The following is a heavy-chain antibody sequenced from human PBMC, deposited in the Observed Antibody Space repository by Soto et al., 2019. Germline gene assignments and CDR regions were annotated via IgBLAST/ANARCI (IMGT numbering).Heavy chain of an antibody. V-gene: IGHV3-33*01. D-gene: IGHD3-16*02. CDR2: IWYDGSNK. Sequence: QVQLVESGGGVVQPGRSLRLSCAASGFTFSSYGMHWVRQAPGKGLEWVAVIWYDGSNKYYADSVKGRFTISRDNSKNTLYLQMNSLRAEDTAVYYCARDSYDYVWGSYRSSQYYWGQGTLVTVSS. CDR1: GFTFSSYG. J-gene: IGHJ4*02. CDR3: ARDSYDYVWGSYRSSQYY.